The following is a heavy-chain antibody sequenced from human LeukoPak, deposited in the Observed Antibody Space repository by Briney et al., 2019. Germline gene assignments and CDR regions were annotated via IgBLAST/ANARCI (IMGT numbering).Heavy chain of an antibody. CDR1: GGSISSYY. D-gene: IGHD1-1*01. J-gene: IGHJ2*01. V-gene: IGHV4-59*01. Sequence: TSETLSLTCTVSGGSISSYYWSWIRQPPGKGLEWIGYIYHSGSTNYNPSLKSRVTISVDTSKNQFSLKLSSVTAADTAVYYCALGPVTTDWYFDLWGRGTLVTVSA. CDR3: ALGPVTTDWYFDL. CDR2: IYHSGST.